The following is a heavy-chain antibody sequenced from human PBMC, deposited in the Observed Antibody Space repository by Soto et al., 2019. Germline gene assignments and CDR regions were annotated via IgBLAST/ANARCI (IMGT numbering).Heavy chain of an antibody. D-gene: IGHD2-2*02. V-gene: IGHV1-69*01. CDR2: ITLIFGTA. J-gene: IGHJ6*02. Sequence: QVQLVQSGAEVKKPGSSVKVSCKASGGTSSSNAISWVRQAPGQGLEWMGGITLIFGTANYAQKCQGRVTITADGATTTDYVELSSLRSEDTAVYCCESSVVPAAIGFGYYPYGMDVWGQGTTVTVSS. CDR3: ESSVVPAAIGFGYYPYGMDV. CDR1: GGTSSSNA.